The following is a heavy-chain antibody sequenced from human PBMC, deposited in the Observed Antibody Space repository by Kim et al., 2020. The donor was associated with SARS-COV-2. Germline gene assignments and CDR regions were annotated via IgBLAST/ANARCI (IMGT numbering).Heavy chain of an antibody. D-gene: IGHD6-19*01. CDR2: ISYDGSNK. CDR3: AKDFETSSGWYSYYYGMDV. J-gene: IGHJ6*02. Sequence: GGSLRLSCAASGFTFSSYGMHWVRQAPGKGLEWVAVISYDGSNKYYADSVKGRFTISRDNSKNTLYLQMNSLRAEDTAVYYCAKDFETSSGWYSYYYGMDVWGQGTTVTVSS. V-gene: IGHV3-30*18. CDR1: GFTFSSYG.